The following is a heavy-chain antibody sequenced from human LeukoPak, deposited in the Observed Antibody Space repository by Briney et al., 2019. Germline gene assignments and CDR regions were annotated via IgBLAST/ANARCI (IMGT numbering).Heavy chain of an antibody. D-gene: IGHD3-3*01. CDR3: ATPPSPDFWSGYYYYYMDV. Sequence: PGGSLRLSCAASGFTFSSYWMSWVRQAPGKGLEWVANIKQDGSEKYYVDSVKGRFTISRDNAKNSLYLQMNSLRAEDTAVYYCATPPSPDFWSGYYYYYMDVWGKGTTVTVSS. CDR2: IKQDGSEK. V-gene: IGHV3-7*01. J-gene: IGHJ6*03. CDR1: GFTFSSYW.